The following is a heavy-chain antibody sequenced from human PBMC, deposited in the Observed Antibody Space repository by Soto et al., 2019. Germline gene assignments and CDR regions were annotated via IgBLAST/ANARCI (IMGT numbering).Heavy chain of an antibody. J-gene: IGHJ4*02. D-gene: IGHD6-19*01. V-gene: IGHV1-69*13. CDR3: ARGAEAGTSAVFDY. CDR1: GGTFSSYA. CDR2: IIPIFGTA. Sequence: SVKVSCKASGGTFSSYAISWVRQAPGQGLEWMGGIIPIFGTANYAQKFQGRVTITADESTSTAYVELSSLRSEDTAVYYCARGAEAGTSAVFDYWGQGTLVTVSS.